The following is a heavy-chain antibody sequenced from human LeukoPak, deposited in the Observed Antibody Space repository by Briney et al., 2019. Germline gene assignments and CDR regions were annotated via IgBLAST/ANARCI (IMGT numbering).Heavy chain of an antibody. CDR3: ARNPARKITMVRGPLFDP. V-gene: IGHV4-31*03. CDR2: IYYSGST. CDR1: GRSISSGGYY. J-gene: IGHJ5*02. D-gene: IGHD3-10*01. Sequence: SETLSLTCTVSGRSISSGGYYWSSIRQHPGKGLEWIGYIYYSGSTYYNPSLKSRVTISVDTSKNQFSLKLSSVTAADTAVYYCARNPARKITMVRGPLFDPWGQGTLVTVSS.